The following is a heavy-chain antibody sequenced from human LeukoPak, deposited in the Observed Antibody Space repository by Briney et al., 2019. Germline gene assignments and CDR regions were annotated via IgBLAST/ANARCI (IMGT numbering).Heavy chain of an antibody. D-gene: IGHD3-10*01. CDR3: ARGTPAMVRGVATNWFDP. V-gene: IGHV5-51*01. CDR1: GYSFTSYW. Sequence: GESLKISCKGSGYSFTSYWIGWVRQLPGKGLEWMGIIYPGDSDTRYSPSFQGQVTISADKSISTAYLQGSSLKALDTAMYYCARGTPAMVRGVATNWFDPWGQGTLVTVSS. J-gene: IGHJ5*02. CDR2: IYPGDSDT.